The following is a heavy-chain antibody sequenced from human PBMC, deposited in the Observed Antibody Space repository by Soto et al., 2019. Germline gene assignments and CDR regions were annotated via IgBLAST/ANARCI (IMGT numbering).Heavy chain of an antibody. V-gene: IGHV4-34*01. Sequence: TSETLSLTCAVYGGSFSGYYWSWIRQPPGKGLEWIGEINHSGSTNYNPSLKSRVTISVDTSKNQFSLKLSSETAADTAVYYCARGRRGRRNYDFWSGYQPLYYYYYYGMDARGQGTTVTVSS. CDR2: INHSGST. CDR3: ARGRRGRRNYDFWSGYQPLYYYYYYGMDA. CDR1: GGSFSGYY. J-gene: IGHJ6*02. D-gene: IGHD3-3*01.